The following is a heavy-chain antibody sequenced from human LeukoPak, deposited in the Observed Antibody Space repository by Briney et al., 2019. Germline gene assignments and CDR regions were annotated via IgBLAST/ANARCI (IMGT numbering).Heavy chain of an antibody. CDR3: STGGSQYEGFES. D-gene: IGHD1-26*01. Sequence: GGSLRPSCAASGFTFSSYSMNWVRQAPGKGLEWVSSISSSSSYIYYADSVKGRSTISRDNAKNSLYLQMNSLKTEDTAVYYCSTGGSQYEGFESWGQGTLVTVSS. J-gene: IGHJ4*02. CDR2: ISSSSSYI. V-gene: IGHV3-21*03. CDR1: GFTFSSYS.